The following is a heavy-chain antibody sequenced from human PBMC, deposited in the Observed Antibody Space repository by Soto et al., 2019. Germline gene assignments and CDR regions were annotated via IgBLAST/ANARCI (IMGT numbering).Heavy chain of an antibody. CDR1: GFTFSSYA. CDR3: AKVVPHYGYYFDY. D-gene: IGHD4-17*01. J-gene: IGHJ4*02. V-gene: IGHV3-23*01. Sequence: GESLKISCAASGFTFSSYAMSWVRQAPGKGLEWVSAISGSGGSTYYADSVKGRFTISRDNSKNTLYLQMNSLRAEDTAVYYCAKVVPHYGYYFDYWGQGTLVTVSS. CDR2: ISGSGGST.